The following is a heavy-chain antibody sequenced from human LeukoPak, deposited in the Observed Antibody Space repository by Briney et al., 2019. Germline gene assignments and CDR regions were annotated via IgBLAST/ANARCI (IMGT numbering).Heavy chain of an antibody. CDR1: GGSISSGSYY. V-gene: IGHV4-39*01. J-gene: IGHJ5*02. D-gene: IGHD3-16*01. Sequence: SETLSLTCTVSGGSISSGSYYWGWIRQPPGTGLEWIGSVYYRGSTYYNPSLKSRVTISIDTSKNQFSLKLSSVTAADTAVYYCARLPRPRRLGNWFDPWGQGTLVTVSS. CDR3: ARLPRPRRLGNWFDP. CDR2: VYYRGST.